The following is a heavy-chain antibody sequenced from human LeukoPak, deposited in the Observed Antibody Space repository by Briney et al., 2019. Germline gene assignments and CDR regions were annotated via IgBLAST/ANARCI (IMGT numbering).Heavy chain of an antibody. J-gene: IGHJ4*02. D-gene: IGHD2-15*01. CDR3: ARDCRYCSGGSCYGY. CDR1: GFTVSSNY. Sequence: GGSLRLSCAASGFTVSSNYMSWVRQAPGKGLEWVSVIYSGGSTYYADSVKGRFTISRDNSKNKLYLQMNSLRAEDTAVYYCARDCRYCSGGSCYGYWGQGTLVTVSS. CDR2: IYSGGST. V-gene: IGHV3-66*01.